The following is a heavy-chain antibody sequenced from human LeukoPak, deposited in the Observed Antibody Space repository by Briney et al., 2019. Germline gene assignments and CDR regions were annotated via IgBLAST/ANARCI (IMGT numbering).Heavy chain of an antibody. D-gene: IGHD2-2*02. J-gene: IGHJ4*02. CDR2: IASNGGTK. CDR1: GFSFSTYT. V-gene: IGHV3-64*02. CDR3: AREYCTTNSCYIWGLGY. Sequence: GGSLRLSCAASGFSFSTYTMRWVRQAPGKGLEYVSGIASNGGTKYYADSVKGRFTISRDNFKNTVYLQMDSLRTEDMAVYYCAREYCTTNSCYIWGLGYWGQGTPVTVSS.